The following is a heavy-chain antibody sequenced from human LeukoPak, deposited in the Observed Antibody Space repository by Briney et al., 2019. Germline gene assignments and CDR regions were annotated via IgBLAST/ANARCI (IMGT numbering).Heavy chain of an antibody. CDR1: GGFISSSSYY. J-gene: IGHJ4*02. CDR2: IYYSGST. CDR3: ASSYSYKYYFDY. V-gene: IGHV4-39*07. Sequence: SETLSLTCTVSGGFISSSSYYWGWIRQPPGKGLEWIGSIYYSGSTYYNPSLKSRVTISVDTSKNQFSLKLSSVTAADTAVYYCASSYSYKYYFDYWGQGTLVTVSS. D-gene: IGHD5-18*01.